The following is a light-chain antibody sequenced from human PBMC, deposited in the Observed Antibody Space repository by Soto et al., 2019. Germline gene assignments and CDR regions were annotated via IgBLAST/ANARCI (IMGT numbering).Light chain of an antibody. V-gene: IGLV1-47*02. CDR3: ATWDDSLSGHYV. Sequence: QSVLTQPASVSGSPRQSITISCAGSSSDVGAYNFVSWYQQHPGKVPKLIIYSNNQRPSGVPDRFSGSKSGTSASLAISGLRSEDEADYYCATWDDSLSGHYVFGTGTKVTVL. J-gene: IGLJ1*01. CDR2: SNN. CDR1: SSDVGAYNF.